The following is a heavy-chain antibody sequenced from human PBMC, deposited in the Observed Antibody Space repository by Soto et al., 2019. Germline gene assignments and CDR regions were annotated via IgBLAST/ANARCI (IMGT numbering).Heavy chain of an antibody. J-gene: IGHJ4*02. Sequence: QVQLVQSGAEVKKPGASVKVSCKASGDTFTDYYIHWVRQAPGQGLEWMGTVNPSGGHTTYTQHFLGRMTMSRDTSTSTLYMELTSLSSEDTAVYYCARVGHVVVVTAALDYWGQGTLVTVSS. CDR2: VNPSGGHT. V-gene: IGHV1-46*01. CDR1: GDTFTDYY. D-gene: IGHD2-21*02. CDR3: ARVGHVVVVTAALDY.